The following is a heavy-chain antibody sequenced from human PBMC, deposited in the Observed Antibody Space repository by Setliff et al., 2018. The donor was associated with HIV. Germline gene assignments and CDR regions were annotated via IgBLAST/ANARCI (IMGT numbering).Heavy chain of an antibody. V-gene: IGHV1-46*01. CDR3: ASHSYYYDSSGSLTGY. CDR1: GYTFTSYY. CDR2: INPSGGST. Sequence: VASVKVSCKASGYTFTSYYMHWVRQAPGQGLEWMGIINPSGGSTSYAQKFQGRVTMTRDTSTSTVYMELSSLRSEDTAVYYCASHSYYYDSSGSLTGYWGQGTLVTVSS. J-gene: IGHJ4*02. D-gene: IGHD3-22*01.